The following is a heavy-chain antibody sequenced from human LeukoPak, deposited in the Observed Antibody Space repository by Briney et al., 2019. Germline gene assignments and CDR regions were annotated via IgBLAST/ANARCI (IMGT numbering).Heavy chain of an antibody. Sequence: PSETLSLSCTVNGGSLNGFYWSWIRQPPGKGLEWIGDFKDTRSIKVNPSLESRVTMSADTSKNEVSLKLTSVTAADTAIYYCARRDFFYGSGGAAYDYWGQGTLVTVSS. D-gene: IGHD3-10*01. CDR2: FKDTRSI. CDR1: GGSLNGFY. CDR3: ARRDFFYGSGGAAYDY. V-gene: IGHV4-34*01. J-gene: IGHJ4*02.